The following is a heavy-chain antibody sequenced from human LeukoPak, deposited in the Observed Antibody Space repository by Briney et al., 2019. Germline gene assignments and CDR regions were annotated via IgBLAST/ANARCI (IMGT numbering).Heavy chain of an antibody. CDR2: IYYSGST. D-gene: IGHD2-15*01. CDR3: ARVYGRSCGGSCYGLFD. Sequence: SETLSLTCTVSGGSISSYYWSWIRQPPGKGLEWIGYIYYSGSTNYNPSLKSRVTISVDTSKNQFSLKLSSVTAVDTAVYYCARVYGRSCGGSCYGLFDWGQGTTVTVSS. J-gene: IGHJ6*02. V-gene: IGHV4-59*01. CDR1: GGSISSYY.